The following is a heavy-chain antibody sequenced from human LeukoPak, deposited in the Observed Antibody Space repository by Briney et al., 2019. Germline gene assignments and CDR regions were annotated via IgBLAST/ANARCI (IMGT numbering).Heavy chain of an antibody. Sequence: GGSLRLSCAASGFTFSSYSMNWVRQAPGKGLEWVSSISSSSSYIYYADSVKGRFTISRENAKNSLYLQMTSLRAEDTAMYYCARDPGPKAYWGQGTLVTASS. J-gene: IGHJ4*02. CDR2: ISSSSSYI. CDR1: GFTFSSYS. CDR3: ARDPGPKAY. V-gene: IGHV3-21*01.